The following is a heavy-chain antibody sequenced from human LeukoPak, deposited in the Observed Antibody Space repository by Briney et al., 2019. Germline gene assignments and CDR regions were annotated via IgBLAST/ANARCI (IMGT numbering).Heavy chain of an antibody. V-gene: IGHV3-53*01. CDR1: GFPVRSRY. CDR3: ASLEGGPSDGR. J-gene: IGHJ4*02. Sequence: GGSLRLSCEVSGFPVRSRYMTWVRQPPGKGLECVAVIYSGDTTYHIDSVKGRFTISRDISKSTMYLEMNNLRVEDTAIYYCASLEGGPSDGRWGQGTLVTVSS. CDR2: IYSGDTT. D-gene: IGHD3-3*01.